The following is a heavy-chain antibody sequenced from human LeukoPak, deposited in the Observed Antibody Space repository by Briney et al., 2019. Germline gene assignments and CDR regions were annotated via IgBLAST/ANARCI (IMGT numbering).Heavy chain of an antibody. CDR1: GGTFSSYA. J-gene: IGHJ4*02. D-gene: IGHD1-26*01. CDR3: ASRIVGATSGYFDY. V-gene: IGHV1-69*04. CDR2: IIPILGIA. Sequence: GSSVKVSCKASGGTFSSYAISWVRQAPGQGLEWMGRIIPILGIANYAQKFQGRVTITADKSTSTAYKELSCLRSEDTAVYYCASRIVGATSGYFDYWGQGTLVTVSS.